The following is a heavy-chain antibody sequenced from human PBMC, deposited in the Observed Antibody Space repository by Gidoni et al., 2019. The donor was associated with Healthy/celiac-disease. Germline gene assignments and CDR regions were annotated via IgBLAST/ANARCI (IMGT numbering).Heavy chain of an antibody. Sequence: EVQLLESGGGLVHPGGSLRPSCAASGFTLSTYALSWVRQAPGKGLEWVSAISGSGGSTYYADSVKGRFTISRDNSKNTLYLQMNSLRAEDTAVYYCAKDRREWELPGGAFDIWGQGTMVTVSS. CDR2: ISGSGGST. D-gene: IGHD1-26*01. J-gene: IGHJ3*02. CDR1: GFTLSTYA. V-gene: IGHV3-23*01. CDR3: AKDRREWELPGGAFDI.